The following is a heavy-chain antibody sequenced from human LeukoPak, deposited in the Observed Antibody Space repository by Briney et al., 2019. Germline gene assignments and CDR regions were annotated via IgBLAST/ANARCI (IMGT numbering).Heavy chain of an antibody. CDR2: IIPILGIA. D-gene: IGHD3-10*01. V-gene: IGHV1-69*02. J-gene: IGHJ4*02. Sequence: SVTVSCMASGGTFNNYSISWVRQAPGQGLECMGRIIPILGIANYTQKFQGRVTITTDESTSTAYMELSSLRSEDTAVYYCARGVRNYYYGSGSYYLNFDYWGQGTLVTVSS. CDR3: ARGVRNYYYGSGSYYLNFDY. CDR1: GGTFNNYS.